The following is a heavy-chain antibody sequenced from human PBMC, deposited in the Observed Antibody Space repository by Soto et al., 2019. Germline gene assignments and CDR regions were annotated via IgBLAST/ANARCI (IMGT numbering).Heavy chain of an antibody. CDR1: GGSISSYY. J-gene: IGHJ3*02. Sequence: SETLSLTCTVSGGSISSYYWSWIRQPPGKGLEWIGYIYYSGSTNYNPSLKSRVTISVDTSKNQFSLKLGSVTAADTAVYYCASSKTYYDFWSGYYKDAFDIWGQGTMVTVSS. CDR2: IYYSGST. CDR3: ASSKTYYDFWSGYYKDAFDI. D-gene: IGHD3-3*01. V-gene: IGHV4-59*01.